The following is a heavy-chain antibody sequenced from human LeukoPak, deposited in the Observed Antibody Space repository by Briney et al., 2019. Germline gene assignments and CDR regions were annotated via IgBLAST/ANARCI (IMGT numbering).Heavy chain of an antibody. V-gene: IGHV3-23*01. D-gene: IGHD1-26*01. CDR2: ISGSGGST. CDR1: GFTFSSYA. CDR3: AKPAGGWELRNMWFDP. Sequence: GGSLRLSCAASGFTFSSYAMSWVRQAPGKGLEWVSAISGSGGSTYYADSVKGRFTISRDNSKNTLYLQMNSLRAEDTAVYYCAKPAGGWELRNMWFDPWGQGTLVTVSS. J-gene: IGHJ5*02.